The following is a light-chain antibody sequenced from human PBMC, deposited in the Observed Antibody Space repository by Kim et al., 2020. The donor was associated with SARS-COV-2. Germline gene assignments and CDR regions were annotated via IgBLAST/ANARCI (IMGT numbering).Light chain of an antibody. CDR3: MISHNGAWV. CDR2: YKSDSDK. J-gene: IGLJ3*02. CDR1: RGINVGTYR. V-gene: IGLV5-45*02. Sequence: QPVLTQPSSLSASPGASASLTCTLRRGINVGTYRIYWYRQRPGSPPQYLLRYKSDSDKQQGSGVPSRFSGSKDASANAGILLISGLQSEDEADYYCMISHNGAWVFGGGTQLTVL.